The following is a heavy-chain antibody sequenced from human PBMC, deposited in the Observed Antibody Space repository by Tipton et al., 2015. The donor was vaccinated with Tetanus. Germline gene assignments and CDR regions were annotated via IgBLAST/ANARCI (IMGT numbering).Heavy chain of an antibody. CDR3: ARAQAVAGTGGFDP. CDR1: GFTFGNYW. Sequence: LSCEASGFTFGNYWMHWVRQAPGKGLMWVSRISADGTSISYADSVKGRLTISRNNANNTVYLQMINLRVEDTALYYCARAQAVAGTGGFDPWGQGTLVTVSS. V-gene: IGHV3-74*01. CDR2: ISADGTSI. D-gene: IGHD6-19*01. J-gene: IGHJ5*02.